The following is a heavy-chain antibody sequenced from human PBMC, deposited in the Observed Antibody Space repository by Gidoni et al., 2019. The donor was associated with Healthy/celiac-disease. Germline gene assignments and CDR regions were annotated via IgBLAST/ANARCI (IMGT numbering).Heavy chain of an antibody. D-gene: IGHD4-17*01. CDR2: INHSGST. J-gene: IGHJ4*02. V-gene: IGHV4-34*01. CDR1: GGSSSGYY. CDR3: AREMLQTTVTTHLFDY. Sequence: QVQLQQWGAGLLKPSETLSLTCAVYGGSSSGYYWSWSRQPPGKGLEWIGEINHSGSTNYNPSLKCRVTISVDTSKIQFSLKLSSVTAADTAVYYCAREMLQTTVTTHLFDYWGQGTLVTVSS.